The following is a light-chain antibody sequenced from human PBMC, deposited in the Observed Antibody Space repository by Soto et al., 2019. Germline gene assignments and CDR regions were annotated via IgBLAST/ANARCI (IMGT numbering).Light chain of an antibody. V-gene: IGKV1-5*02. CDR3: QHYNSYSEA. Sequence: IHMTQSTSSLSASVGHRVTIICRASQSIGRFLNWHQQKKGKAPNVLINVASTLRSGVPSRFSGSGSGTEFTLTISSLQPDDFATYYCQHYNSYSEAFGQGTKVDIK. CDR1: QSIGRF. CDR2: VAS. J-gene: IGKJ1*01.